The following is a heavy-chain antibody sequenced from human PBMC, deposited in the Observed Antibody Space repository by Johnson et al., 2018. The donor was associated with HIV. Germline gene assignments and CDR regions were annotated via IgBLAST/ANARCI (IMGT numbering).Heavy chain of an antibody. Sequence: QVQLVESGGGVVQPGRSLRLSCAASGFTFSSYGMHWVRQAPGKGLEWVAFIRYDGSNKYYADSVKGRFTISRDNSKNTLYLQMNSLRAEDTAVYYCAKGRSMYYYDGFDIWGQGKWSPSLQ. D-gene: IGHD3-10*01. J-gene: IGHJ3*02. CDR2: IRYDGSNK. CDR1: GFTFSSYG. V-gene: IGHV3-30*02. CDR3: AKGRSMYYYDGFDI.